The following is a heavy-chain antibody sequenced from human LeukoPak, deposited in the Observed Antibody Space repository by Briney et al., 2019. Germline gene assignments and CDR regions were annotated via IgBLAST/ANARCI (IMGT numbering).Heavy chain of an antibody. D-gene: IGHD4-11*01. CDR3: AKDIGGEVTSYFDY. Sequence: SGGSLRLSCAASGFTFDDYAMRWVRHAPGKGLEWVSGISWSSGSIGYADSVKGRFTISRDNAKNSLYLQMNSLRAEDTALYYCAKDIGGEVTSYFDYWGQGTLVTVSS. CDR2: ISWSSGSI. CDR1: GFTFDDYA. J-gene: IGHJ4*02. V-gene: IGHV3-9*01.